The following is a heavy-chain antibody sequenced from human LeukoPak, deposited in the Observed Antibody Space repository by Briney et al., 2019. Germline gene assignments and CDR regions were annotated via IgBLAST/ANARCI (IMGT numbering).Heavy chain of an antibody. D-gene: IGHD2-15*01. J-gene: IGHJ5*02. CDR1: GYTFTSYG. CDR2: ISAYNGNT. V-gene: IGHV1-18*01. CDR3: ARGDADIVVVVAAASGFDP. Sequence: GASVKVSCKASGYTFTSYGISWVRQAPGQGLEWMGWISAYNGNTNYAQKLQGRVTITTDTSTSTTYLELRSLRSEDTAVYYCARGDADIVVVVAAASGFDPWGQGALVTVSS.